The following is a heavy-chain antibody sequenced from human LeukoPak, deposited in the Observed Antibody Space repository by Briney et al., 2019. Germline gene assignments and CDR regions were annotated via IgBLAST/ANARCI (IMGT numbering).Heavy chain of an antibody. J-gene: IGHJ4*02. Sequence: SETLSLTCTVSGGSISNSSYYWGWIRQPPGKGLEWIGSMYYSGSTYYNPSLKSRATISVDTSKNQFSLKLSSVTAADTAVYYRARHGRMGTINPSYWGQGTMVTVSS. CDR3: ARHGRMGTINPSY. V-gene: IGHV4-39*01. D-gene: IGHD5-24*01. CDR1: GGSISNSSYY. CDR2: MYYSGST.